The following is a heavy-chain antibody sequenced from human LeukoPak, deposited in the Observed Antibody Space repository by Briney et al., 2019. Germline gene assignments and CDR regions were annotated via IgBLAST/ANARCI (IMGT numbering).Heavy chain of an antibody. CDR2: ITASDYTT. D-gene: IGHD4-17*01. Sequence: GGSLRLSCAASGFIFRGYALTWVRQAPGKGLEWVSSITASDYTTYADSVKGRFTISRDNSKNTLYLQMDSLRGDDTALYHCARDPNGDYIGAFDNWGQGTMVTVSS. CDR1: GFIFRGYA. CDR3: ARDPNGDYIGAFDN. V-gene: IGHV3-23*01. J-gene: IGHJ3*02.